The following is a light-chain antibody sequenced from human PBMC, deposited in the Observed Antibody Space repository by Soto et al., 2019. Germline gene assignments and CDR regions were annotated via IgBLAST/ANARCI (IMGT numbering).Light chain of an antibody. V-gene: IGKV1-27*01. CDR1: QDISVY. CDR3: QKFNTAPFP. J-gene: IGKJ5*01. Sequence: DIQMTQSPSSLSASVGDRVTITCRASQDISVYLAWYQQKPGKAPKLLIYSASTVQSVVPSRFSGSGSGTDFTLTISSLPPEDVASYYWQKFNTAPFPFGQGTRLEIK. CDR2: SAS.